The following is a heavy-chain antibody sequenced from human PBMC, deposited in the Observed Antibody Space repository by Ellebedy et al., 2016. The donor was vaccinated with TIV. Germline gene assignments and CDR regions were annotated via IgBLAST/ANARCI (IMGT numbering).Heavy chain of an antibody. V-gene: IGHV3-30-3*01. D-gene: IGHD6-19*01. Sequence: GESLKISCAASGFTFNSYAMHWVRQPPGKGLEWVAVISYDGTSKYYADSVKGRFNISRDNSMTTLYLEMNSLRAEDTAVDYCARDLDKSSGWYGGAAYWGQGTLVTVSS. CDR3: ARDLDKSSGWYGGAAY. CDR1: GFTFNSYA. J-gene: IGHJ4*02. CDR2: ISYDGTSK.